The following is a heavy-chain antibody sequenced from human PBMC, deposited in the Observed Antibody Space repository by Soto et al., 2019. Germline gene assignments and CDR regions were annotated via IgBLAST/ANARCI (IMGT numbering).Heavy chain of an antibody. CDR2: INDDGSST. CDR1: GFTFSSYW. J-gene: IGHJ4*02. V-gene: IGHV3-74*01. D-gene: IGHD6-19*01. CDR3: ARVIGSDWYYFDY. Sequence: EVQLVESGGGLVQPGGSLRLSCAASGFTFSSYWMHWVRQAPGKGLVWVSRINDDGSSTTYADSVKGRFTISRDNDKNTLYLQLNSLRAEDTAVYYGARVIGSDWYYFDYWGQGTLVTGSS.